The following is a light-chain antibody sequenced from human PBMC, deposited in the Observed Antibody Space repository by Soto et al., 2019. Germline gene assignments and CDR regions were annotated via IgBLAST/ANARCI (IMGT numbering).Light chain of an antibody. V-gene: IGLV1-40*01. CDR1: SSNIGAGYD. Sequence: QSVLTRPPSVSGAPRQRGTISCTRSSSNIGAGYDVHWYQQLPGTAPKLLIYGNSNRPSGVPDRFSGSKSGTSASLAITGLQAEDEADYYCQSYDSSLYVFVTGPKVTV. CDR2: GNS. CDR3: QSYDSSLYV. J-gene: IGLJ1*01.